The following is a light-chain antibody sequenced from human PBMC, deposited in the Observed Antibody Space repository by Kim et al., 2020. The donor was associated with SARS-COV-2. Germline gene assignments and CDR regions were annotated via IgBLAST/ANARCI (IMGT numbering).Light chain of an antibody. CDR3: QSADSSVTYVV. J-gene: IGLJ2*01. Sequence: PGQTARITCSGDALPKQYAYWYQQKPGQAPVVVIYKDSERPSGIPERFSGSSSGTTVTLTISVVQAEDEADYYCQSADSSVTYVVFGGGTQLTVL. CDR1: ALPKQY. V-gene: IGLV3-25*03. CDR2: KDS.